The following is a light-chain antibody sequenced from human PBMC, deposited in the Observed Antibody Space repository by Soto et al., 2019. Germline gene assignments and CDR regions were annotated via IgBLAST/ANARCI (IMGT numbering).Light chain of an antibody. Sequence: QSALTQPASVSGSPGQSITISCTGTSSDVGGYNYVSWYQQHPGKAPKLMIYDVSNRPSEVSNRFSGSKSGNTASLTISGLQAEDEADYYCSSYTSSSTNYVFGTGTKLTVL. CDR1: SSDVGGYNY. CDR3: SSYTSSSTNYV. V-gene: IGLV2-14*01. J-gene: IGLJ1*01. CDR2: DVS.